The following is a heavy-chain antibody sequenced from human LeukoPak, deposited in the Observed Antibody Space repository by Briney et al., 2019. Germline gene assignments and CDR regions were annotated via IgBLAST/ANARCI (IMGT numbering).Heavy chain of an antibody. CDR3: ARGSAMVRDPRGFLDY. CDR2: INHSGST. V-gene: IGHV4-34*01. J-gene: IGHJ4*02. Sequence: PSETLSLTCAVYGESFSGYYWSWIRQPPGKGLEWIGEINHSGSTNYNPSLKSRVTISIDTSKNQFSLKLSAVTAADAALYYCARGSAMVRDPRGFLDYWGQGTLVTVSS. CDR1: GESFSGYY. D-gene: IGHD3-10*01.